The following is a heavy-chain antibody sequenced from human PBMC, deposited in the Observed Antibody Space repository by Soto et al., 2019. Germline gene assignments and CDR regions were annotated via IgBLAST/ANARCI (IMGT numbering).Heavy chain of an antibody. Sequence: SETLSLTCTVSGGSISSYYWSWIRQPPGKGLEWIGYIYYSGSTNYNPSLKSRVTISVDTSKNQFSLKLSSVTAADTAVYYCARHDGYYPYYYYYMDVWGKGTTVTVSS. J-gene: IGHJ6*03. CDR3: ARHDGYYPYYYYYMDV. CDR1: GGSISSYY. CDR2: IYYSGST. D-gene: IGHD1-26*01. V-gene: IGHV4-59*08.